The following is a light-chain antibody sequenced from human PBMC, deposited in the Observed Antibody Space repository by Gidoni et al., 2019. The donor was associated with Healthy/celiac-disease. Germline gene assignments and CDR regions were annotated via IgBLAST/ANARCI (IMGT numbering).Light chain of an antibody. CDR2: SNN. CDR3: AAWDDSLSGFWV. Sequence: QPVLTQPPSASGTPGQRGPIACSGSRSNIGSNYVYCDQQLPGTAPKRLIYSNNPRPSGVPDRFSGSKSCTSASLAISVLRSEDEADYYCAAWDDSLSGFWVFGGGTKLTVL. V-gene: IGLV1-47*02. J-gene: IGLJ3*02. CDR1: RSNIGSNY.